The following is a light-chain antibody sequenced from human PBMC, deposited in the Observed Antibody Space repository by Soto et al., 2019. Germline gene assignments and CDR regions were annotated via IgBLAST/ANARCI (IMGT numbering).Light chain of an antibody. CDR3: GTWDSSLSAYV. CDR1: SSNIGNNY. Sequence: QSPLTQPPCVSAAPGQKFTISCSGSSSNIGNNYVSWYQQLPGTAPKLLIYDNNKRPSGIPDRFSDSKSGTSATLGITGLQTGDEADYYCGTWDSSLSAYVFGTGTKVTVL. J-gene: IGLJ1*01. CDR2: DNN. V-gene: IGLV1-51*01.